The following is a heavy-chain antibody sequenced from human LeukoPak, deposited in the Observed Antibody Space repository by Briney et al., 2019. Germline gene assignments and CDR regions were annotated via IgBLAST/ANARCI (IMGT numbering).Heavy chain of an antibody. CDR1: GYTFTSYY. V-gene: IGHV1-46*01. CDR2: INPSGGST. J-gene: IGHJ1*01. Sequence: ASVKVSCKASGYTFTSYYMHWVRQAPGQGLEWMGIINPSGGSTNYAQKFQGRVTITADESTSTAYMELSSLRSEDTAVYYCARSTTVVTEYFQHWGQGTLVTVSS. D-gene: IGHD4-23*01. CDR3: ARSTTVVTEYFQH.